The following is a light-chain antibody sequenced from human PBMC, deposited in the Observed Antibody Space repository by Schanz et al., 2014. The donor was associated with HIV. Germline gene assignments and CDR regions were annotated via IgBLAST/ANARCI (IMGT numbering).Light chain of an antibody. Sequence: QSVLTQPPSASGTPGQRVTISCSGSDSNTGSNPVNWYQHLPGAAPKLLIYATYNRPSGVPDRFSGSSSGTSASLAITGLQAEDEADYYCQSYDSSLSGVVFGGGTKLTVL. J-gene: IGLJ2*01. V-gene: IGLV1-44*01. CDR3: QSYDSSLSGVV. CDR2: ATY. CDR1: DSNTGSNP.